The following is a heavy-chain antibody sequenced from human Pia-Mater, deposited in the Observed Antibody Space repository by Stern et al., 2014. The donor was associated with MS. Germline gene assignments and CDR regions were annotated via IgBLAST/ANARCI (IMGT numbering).Heavy chain of an antibody. V-gene: IGHV3-15*01. J-gene: IGHJ4*02. CDR3: TTLSGSFKLDY. D-gene: IGHD1-26*01. CDR2: IRSKTDGGRT. CDR1: GFTFNNAW. Sequence: EVQLVESGGGLVKPGGSLRLSCAASGFTFNNAWMSWVRQAPGKGLEWVGRIRSKTDGGRTDYAAPLKGRFTISRDDSNNTLCLQMNSLKTEDTAVYYCTTLSGSFKLDYWGQGTLVTVSS.